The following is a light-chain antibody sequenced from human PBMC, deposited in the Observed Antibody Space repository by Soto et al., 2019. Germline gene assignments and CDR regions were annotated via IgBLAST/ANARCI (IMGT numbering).Light chain of an antibody. CDR2: AAS. Sequence: DIQLTQSPSFLSASIGDRVTITCRASQGISTYLAWYQQKPGKAPKLLMSAASTLQSGVPSRFSGSGSGTEFTLTISSLRPEDVATYFCQQLDTYPRTFGQGTKVEMK. J-gene: IGKJ1*01. V-gene: IGKV1-9*01. CDR3: QQLDTYPRT. CDR1: QGISTY.